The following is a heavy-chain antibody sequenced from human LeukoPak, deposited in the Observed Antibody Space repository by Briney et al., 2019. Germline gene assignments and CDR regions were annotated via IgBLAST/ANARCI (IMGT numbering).Heavy chain of an antibody. D-gene: IGHD3-22*01. CDR1: GGSMSSYY. CDR2: IYSTGTI. V-gene: IGHV4-4*07. CDR3: ARDKAYDLDEASGYYYNRGLDY. Sequence: SETLSLTCLVSGGSMSSYYWSWIRQPAGRGLEWIGRIYSTGTINYNPSLESRVTMSVDTSKNQCSLNMRSVTAADTAVYFCARDKAYDLDEASGYYYNRGLDYWGQGTLVTVSS. J-gene: IGHJ4*02.